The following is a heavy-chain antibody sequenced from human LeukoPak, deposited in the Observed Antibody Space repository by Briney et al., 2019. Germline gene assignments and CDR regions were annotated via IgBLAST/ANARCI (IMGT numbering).Heavy chain of an antibody. CDR3: ARAPGWRNSFDY. CDR1: GGSFSGYY. D-gene: IGHD5-24*01. J-gene: IGHJ4*02. V-gene: IGHV4-34*01. Sequence: SETLSLTCAVYGGSFSGYYWSWIRQPPGKGLEWIGEINHSGSTNYNPSLKSRVTISVDTSKNQFSLKLSSVTAADTAVYYCARAPGWRNSFDYWGQGTLVTVSS. CDR2: INHSGST.